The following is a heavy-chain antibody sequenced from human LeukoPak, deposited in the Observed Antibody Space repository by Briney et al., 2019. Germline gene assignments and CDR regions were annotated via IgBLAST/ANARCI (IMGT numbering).Heavy chain of an antibody. V-gene: IGHV3-30*14. D-gene: IGHD2-8*01. CDR1: GFTFSSYT. Sequence: PGGSLRLSCAASGFTFSSYTMHWVRQAPGKGLEWVVVISYDGINIYYADSVKGRFTISRDNSKNTLYLQMNSLRAEDTAVYYCAYVLGAFDIWGQGTMVTVSS. J-gene: IGHJ3*02. CDR3: AYVLGAFDI. CDR2: ISYDGINI.